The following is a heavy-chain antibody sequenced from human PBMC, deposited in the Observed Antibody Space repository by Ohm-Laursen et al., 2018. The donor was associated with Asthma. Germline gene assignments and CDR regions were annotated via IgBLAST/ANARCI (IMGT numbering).Heavy chain of an antibody. CDR3: ARLDWVRSMFDS. CDR2: IYHSGST. Sequence: PSQTLSLTCTVSGGSISSGGYYWSWIRQHPGKGLEWIGYIYHSGSTYYNPSLQSRVTLSLDTSKNQVSLRLSSVTAADTAIYFCARLDWVRSMFDSWDPGIQVLVSS. V-gene: IGHV4-31*02. CDR1: GGSISSGGYY. J-gene: IGHJ4*02. D-gene: IGHD3-9*01.